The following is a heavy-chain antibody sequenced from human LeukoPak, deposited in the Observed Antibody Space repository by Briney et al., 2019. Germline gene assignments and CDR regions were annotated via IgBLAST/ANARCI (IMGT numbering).Heavy chain of an antibody. CDR3: ARHPADIVVVVAAIPWFDP. CDR1: GGSINSGDYY. V-gene: IGHV4-39*01. Sequence: PSETLSLTCTVSGGSINSGDYYWTWIRQPPGKGLEWIGSIYYSGSTYYNPSLKSRATISVDTSKNQFSLKLSSVTAADTAVYYCARHPADIVVVVAAIPWFDPWGQGTLVTVSS. CDR2: IYYSGST. D-gene: IGHD2-15*01. J-gene: IGHJ5*02.